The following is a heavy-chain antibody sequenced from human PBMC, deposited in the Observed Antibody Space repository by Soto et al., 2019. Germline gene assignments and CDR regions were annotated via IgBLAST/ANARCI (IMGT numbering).Heavy chain of an antibody. CDR3: ARRRVGYCSGGSCYCYFDY. Sequence: SETLSLTYSASGGTISSYYWSWIRQPPGKGLEWIGYIYYSGSTNYNPSLKSRVTISVDTSKNQFSLKLSSVTAADTAVYYCARRRVGYCSGGSCYCYFDYWGQGTLVTVSS. CDR1: GGTISSYY. V-gene: IGHV4-59*08. J-gene: IGHJ4*02. CDR2: IYYSGST. D-gene: IGHD2-15*01.